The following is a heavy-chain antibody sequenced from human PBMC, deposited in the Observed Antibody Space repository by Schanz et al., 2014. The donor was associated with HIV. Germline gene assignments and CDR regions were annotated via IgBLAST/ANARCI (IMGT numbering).Heavy chain of an antibody. J-gene: IGHJ3*02. V-gene: IGHV3-30*18. Sequence: QVQLVESGGGVVQPGRSLRLSCTASGFTFNIYGMHWVRQAPGKGLEWVAVISYDGSNKYYTDSVKGRFTISRDISKNTLYLQMYSLRAEDTAVYYCAKDGSWEAFDAFDIWGQGTMVTVSS. CDR2: ISYDGSNK. CDR3: AKDGSWEAFDAFDI. CDR1: GFTFNIYG. D-gene: IGHD1-26*01.